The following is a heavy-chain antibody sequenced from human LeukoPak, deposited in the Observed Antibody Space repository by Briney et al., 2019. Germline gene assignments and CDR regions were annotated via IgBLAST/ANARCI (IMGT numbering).Heavy chain of an antibody. CDR1: GYTFTSYD. Sequence: GASVKVSCKASGYTFTSYDINWVRQATGQGLGGMGWMNPNSGNTGYAQKFQGRDTMTRNTSISTAYMELSSLRSEDTAVYYCARDRKGRDGYNSNAFDIWGQGTMVTVSS. J-gene: IGHJ3*02. D-gene: IGHD5-24*01. V-gene: IGHV1-8*01. CDR2: MNPNSGNT. CDR3: ARDRKGRDGYNSNAFDI.